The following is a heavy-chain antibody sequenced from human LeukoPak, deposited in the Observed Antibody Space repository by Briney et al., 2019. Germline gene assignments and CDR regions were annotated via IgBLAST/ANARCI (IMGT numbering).Heavy chain of an antibody. CDR1: GYSISNGYY. J-gene: IGHJ4*02. CDR3: ARVAHYYVAGSSRRRYYFDY. D-gene: IGHD3-10*01. V-gene: IGHV4-38-2*02. CDR2: IYHRGST. Sequence: PSETLSLTCTVSGYSISNGYYWGWIRQPPGKGLEWVGSIYHRGSTYYNPSLTSRVTISVDTSKNQFSLKLSSVTAADTAVYYCARVAHYYVAGSSRRRYYFDYGGQGPLVTVSS.